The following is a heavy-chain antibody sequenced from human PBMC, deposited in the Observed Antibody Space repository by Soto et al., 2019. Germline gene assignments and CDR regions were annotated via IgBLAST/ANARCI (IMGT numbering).Heavy chain of an antibody. CDR1: GFTFTSYA. J-gene: IGHJ4*02. CDR2: ISGSGDST. V-gene: IGHV3-23*01. CDR3: AKFDSRSSYFDY. D-gene: IGHD6-6*01. Sequence: GGSLRLSCAASGFTFTSYAMTWVRQAPGKGLEWVSAISGSGDSTYYADSVKGRFSVSRDNSKNTMYLQMNSLRAEDTAVYYCAKFDSRSSYFDYWGQGTLVTVSS.